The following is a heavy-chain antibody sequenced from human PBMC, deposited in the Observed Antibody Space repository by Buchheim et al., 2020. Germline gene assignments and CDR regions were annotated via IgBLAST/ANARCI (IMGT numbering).Heavy chain of an antibody. CDR2: ISYDGSNK. Sequence: QVQLVESGGGVVQPGRSLRLSCAASGFTFSSYGMHWVRQAPGKGLEWVAVISYDGSNKYYADSVKGRFTISRDNSKNTLYLQMNSLRAEDTAVYYCAKAPWIQLLIDYWGQGTL. CDR1: GFTFSSYG. D-gene: IGHD5-18*01. CDR3: AKAPWIQLLIDY. V-gene: IGHV3-30*18. J-gene: IGHJ4*02.